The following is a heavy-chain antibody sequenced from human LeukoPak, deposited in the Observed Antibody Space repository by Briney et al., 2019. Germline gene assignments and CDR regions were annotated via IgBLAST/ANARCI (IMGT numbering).Heavy chain of an antibody. D-gene: IGHD2-15*01. Sequence: GASVKVSCKASGGTFSSYAISWVRQAPGQGLEWVGRIIPILGIANYAQKFQGRVTITADKSTSTAYMELSSLRSEDTAVYYCARGGYCSGGSCYSYWGQGTLVTVSS. CDR3: ARGGYCSGGSCYSY. CDR2: IIPILGIA. CDR1: GGTFSSYA. J-gene: IGHJ4*02. V-gene: IGHV1-69*04.